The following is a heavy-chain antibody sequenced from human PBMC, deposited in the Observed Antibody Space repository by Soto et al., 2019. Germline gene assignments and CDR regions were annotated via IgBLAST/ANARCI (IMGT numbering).Heavy chain of an antibody. J-gene: IGHJ4*02. V-gene: IGHV3-23*01. CDR1: AFTFNNYA. CDR3: AKSRYSDSSGDSYDY. CDR2: IGGSGRTT. D-gene: IGHD3-22*01. Sequence: EVQLLESGGGLVQPGGSLSLSCAASAFTFNNYAMSWVRQAPGKGLEWVSGIGGSGRTTYYADSVKGRFTISRDNSNNTLFLQMNSLRAEDTAVYYSAKSRYSDSSGDSYDYWGQGTLVTVSS.